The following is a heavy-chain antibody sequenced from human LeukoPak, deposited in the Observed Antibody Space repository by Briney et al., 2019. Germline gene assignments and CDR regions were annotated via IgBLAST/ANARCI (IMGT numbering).Heavy chain of an antibody. Sequence: GGSLRLSCAASGFTFDDYAMHWVRQAPGKGLEWVSGISWNSGSIGYADSVKGRFTISRDNAKNSLYLQMNSLRAEDTALYYCAKDPTDHYGSGTYGAFDIWGQGTMVTVSS. J-gene: IGHJ3*02. CDR1: GFTFDDYA. V-gene: IGHV3-9*01. CDR3: AKDPTDHYGSGTYGAFDI. D-gene: IGHD3-10*01. CDR2: ISWNSGSI.